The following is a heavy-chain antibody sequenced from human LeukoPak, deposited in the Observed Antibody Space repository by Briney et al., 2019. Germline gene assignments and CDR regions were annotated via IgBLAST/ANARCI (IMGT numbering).Heavy chain of an antibody. J-gene: IGHJ4*02. CDR3: ARGGKLWFGELTNEKDY. V-gene: IGHV1-18*01. CDR2: ISAYNGNT. CDR1: GYTFTSYG. Sequence: ASVKVSCKASGYTFTSYGISWVRQAPGQGLEWMGWISAYNGNTNYAQKLQGRVTMTTDTSTSTAYMELRSLRSDDTAVYYCARGGKLWFGELTNEKDYWGQGTLVTVSS. D-gene: IGHD3-10*01.